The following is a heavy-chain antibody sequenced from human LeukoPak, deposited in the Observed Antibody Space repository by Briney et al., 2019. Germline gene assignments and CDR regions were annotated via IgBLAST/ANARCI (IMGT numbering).Heavy chain of an antibody. D-gene: IGHD6-19*01. CDR1: GGSITSYY. V-gene: IGHV4-59*01. CDR3: ARVAYSSGWYVDY. J-gene: IGHJ4*02. Sequence: SETLSLTCTVSGGSITSYYWSWIRQPPGKGLEWIGYMYYSGSTNYNPSLKSRVTISVDTSKNQFSLKLSSVTAADTAVYYCARVAYSSGWYVDYWGQGTLVTVSS. CDR2: MYYSGST.